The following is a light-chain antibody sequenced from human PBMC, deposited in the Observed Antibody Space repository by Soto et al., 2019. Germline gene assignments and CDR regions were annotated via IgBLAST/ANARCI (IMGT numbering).Light chain of an antibody. CDR2: GAS. V-gene: IGKV3-11*01. CDR3: QQRGNWPPFT. J-gene: IGKJ3*01. Sequence: EIVMTQSPGTLSLSPGERATLSCRASQSVSTYLAWYQQKPGQGPRLLIYGASKRATGIPARFSGSGSGTDFTLTISSLEPEDFAVYYCQQRGNWPPFTFGPGTKVDIK. CDR1: QSVSTY.